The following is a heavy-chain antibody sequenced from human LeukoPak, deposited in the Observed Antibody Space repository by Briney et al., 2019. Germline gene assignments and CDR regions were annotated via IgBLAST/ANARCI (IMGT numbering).Heavy chain of an antibody. Sequence: PGGSLRLSCAASGFTFSNSWINWVRQALGKGLEWVANIKPDGSQTFYLDSVKGRFTVSRDNAKHSAYLQMNSLRAEDTAVYYCFCSGSYSKWDQGTLVTVSS. CDR1: GFTFSNSW. CDR2: IKPDGSQT. V-gene: IGHV3-7*01. CDR3: FCSGSYSK. J-gene: IGHJ4*02. D-gene: IGHD3-10*02.